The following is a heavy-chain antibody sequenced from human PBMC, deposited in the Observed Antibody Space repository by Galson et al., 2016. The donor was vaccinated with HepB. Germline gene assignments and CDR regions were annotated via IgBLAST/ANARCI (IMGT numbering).Heavy chain of an antibody. CDR2: IKQGGSEK. CDR3: ARDRRGSGWYIDY. J-gene: IGHJ4*02. D-gene: IGHD6-19*01. CDR1: GFTFSMYW. Sequence: SLRLSCAASGFTFSMYWMSWVRQAPGKGLEWVANIKQGGSEKYYVESVRGRFTISRDNAKNSLFLRMNSLRAEDTAVYYCARDRRGSGWYIDYWGQGTLVTVSS. V-gene: IGHV3-7*01.